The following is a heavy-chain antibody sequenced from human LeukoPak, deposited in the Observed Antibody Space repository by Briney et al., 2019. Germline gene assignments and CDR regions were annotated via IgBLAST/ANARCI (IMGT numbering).Heavy chain of an antibody. CDR3: ARDRYSSGWYKPDDAFDI. Sequence: SETLSLTCAVYGGSFSGYYWSWIRQPPGRGLEWIGYIYYSGSTNYNPSLKSRVTISVDTSKNQFSLKLSSVTAADTAVYYCARDRYSSGWYKPDDAFDIWGQGTMVTVSS. J-gene: IGHJ3*02. CDR1: GGSFSGYY. CDR2: IYYSGST. V-gene: IGHV4-59*01. D-gene: IGHD6-19*01.